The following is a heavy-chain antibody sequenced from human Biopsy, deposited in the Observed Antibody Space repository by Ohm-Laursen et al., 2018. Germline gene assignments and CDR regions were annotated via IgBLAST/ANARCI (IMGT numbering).Heavy chain of an antibody. Sequence: SDTLSLTYVVSGDSISNDYWSWIRQSAGQGLEWIGRIHTSGSTNHNLSLKSRVTMSVDTSKNQFSLKLRSVTAADTAVYYCARGTGKYYVYGAFDIWGQGTMVTVSS. J-gene: IGHJ3*02. CDR1: GDSISNDY. V-gene: IGHV4-4*07. CDR2: IHTSGST. D-gene: IGHD3/OR15-3a*01. CDR3: ARGTGKYYVYGAFDI.